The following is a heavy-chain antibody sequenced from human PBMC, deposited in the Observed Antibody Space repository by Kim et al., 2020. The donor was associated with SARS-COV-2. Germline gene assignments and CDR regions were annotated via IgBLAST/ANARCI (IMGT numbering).Heavy chain of an antibody. CDR2: IYYSGST. V-gene: IGHV4-59*13. CDR1: GGSISSYY. D-gene: IGHD2-2*02. Sequence: SETLSLTCTVSGGSISSYYWSWIRQPPGKGLEWIGYIYYSGSTNYNPSLKSRVTISVDTSKNQFSLKLSSVTAADTAVYYCARDLYMGYWGQGTLVTVSS. J-gene: IGHJ4*02. CDR3: ARDLYMGY.